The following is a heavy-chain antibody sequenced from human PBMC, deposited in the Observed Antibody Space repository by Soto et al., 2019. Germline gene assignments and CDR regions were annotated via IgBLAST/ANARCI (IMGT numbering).Heavy chain of an antibody. Sequence: QVQLVQSGAEVKKPGASVKVSCKASGYTFTNSGISWVRQAPGQGLEWMGWISANNGFTIYAQKIQGRVTMTTDTSTSTAYMELRSLRSDDTAVYYCARDSGSYNNPGFDYWGQGTLVTVSS. CDR2: ISANNGFT. CDR3: ARDSGSYNNPGFDY. D-gene: IGHD1-26*01. CDR1: GYTFTNSG. V-gene: IGHV1-18*01. J-gene: IGHJ4*02.